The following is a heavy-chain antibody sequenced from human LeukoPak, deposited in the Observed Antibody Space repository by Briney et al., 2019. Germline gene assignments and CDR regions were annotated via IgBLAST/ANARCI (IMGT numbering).Heavy chain of an antibody. J-gene: IGHJ3*02. CDR2: INPNSGGT. Sequence: ASVKVSCKASGYTFTGYYMHWVRQAPGQGLEWMGWINPNSGGTNYAQKFQGWVTMTRDTSISTAYMEQSRLRSDDTAVYYCARGGRGTTGAFDIWGQGTMVTVSS. CDR1: GYTFTGYY. D-gene: IGHD1-1*01. CDR3: ARGGRGTTGAFDI. V-gene: IGHV1-2*04.